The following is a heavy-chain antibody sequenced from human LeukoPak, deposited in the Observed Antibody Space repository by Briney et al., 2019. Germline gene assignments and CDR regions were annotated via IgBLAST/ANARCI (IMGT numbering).Heavy chain of an antibody. CDR2: KYYSGRT. CDR1: GGSISSYY. D-gene: IGHD3-10*01. CDR3: ARHARYYYGSGGFDP. J-gene: IGHJ5*02. Sequence: SETLSLTCTVSGGSISSYYWSWIRQPPGKGLEWIGYKYYSGRTNYNPSLKSRVTISVDTSKNQFSLKLSSVTAADTAVYYCARHARYYYGSGGFDPWGQGTLVTVSS. V-gene: IGHV4-59*08.